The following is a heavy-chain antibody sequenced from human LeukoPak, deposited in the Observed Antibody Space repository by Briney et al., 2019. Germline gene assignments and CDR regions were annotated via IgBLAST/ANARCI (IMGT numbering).Heavy chain of an antibody. D-gene: IGHD6-19*01. V-gene: IGHV1-2*02. CDR1: AYTFTAYY. Sequence: ASVKVSCKASAYTFTAYYMHWVRQTPGQGLEWMGWMNPNSGGTNYAQKFQGRVAMTRDTSISTAYMDLDRLTSDDTAVYYCARDLGRIGVTGTRGFDSWGQGTLVTVSS. CDR2: MNPNSGGT. CDR3: ARDLGRIGVTGTRGFDS. J-gene: IGHJ4*02.